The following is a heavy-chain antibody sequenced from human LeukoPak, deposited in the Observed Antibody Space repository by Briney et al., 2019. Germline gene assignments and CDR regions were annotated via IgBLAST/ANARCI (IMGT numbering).Heavy chain of an antibody. V-gene: IGHV4-30-4*01. CDR3: ASHTITGTGL. D-gene: IGHD1-7*01. CDR1: GGSISSGDYS. Sequence: SETLSLTCTVSGGSISSGDYSWSWIRQPPGKGLEWIGYIYYSGSTYYNPSLKSRVTISVDTSKNQFSLKLSSVTAADTAVYYCASHTITGTGLWGQGTLVTVSS. CDR2: IYYSGST. J-gene: IGHJ4*02.